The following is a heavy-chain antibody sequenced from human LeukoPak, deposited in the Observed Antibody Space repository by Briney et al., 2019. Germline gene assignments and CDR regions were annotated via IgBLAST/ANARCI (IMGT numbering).Heavy chain of an antibody. D-gene: IGHD1/OR15-1a*01. CDR2: IYPNNEDT. CDR3: ATLPFNSRNTDY. CDR1: GYTFTTYH. Sequence: ASVKVSCKASGYTFTTYHVHWVRQAPGQGLEWMGWIYPNNEDTNYAPKFQGRVTMTSDTSITTAYLELSRLTSDDTAVYYCATLPFNSRNTDYWGQGTLVTVSS. V-gene: IGHV1-2*02. J-gene: IGHJ4*02.